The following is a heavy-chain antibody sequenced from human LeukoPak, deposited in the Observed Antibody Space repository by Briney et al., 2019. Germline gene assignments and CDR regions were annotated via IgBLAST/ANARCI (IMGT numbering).Heavy chain of an antibody. D-gene: IGHD6-13*01. Sequence: ASVKVSCKASGYTFTGYYMHWVRQAPGQGLEWTGRINPNSGGTNYAQKFQGRVTMTRDTSISTAYMELSRLRSDDTAVYYCARVIAAAGTQYFDYWGQGTLVTVSS. CDR2: INPNSGGT. CDR1: GYTFTGYY. V-gene: IGHV1-2*06. CDR3: ARVIAAAGTQYFDY. J-gene: IGHJ4*02.